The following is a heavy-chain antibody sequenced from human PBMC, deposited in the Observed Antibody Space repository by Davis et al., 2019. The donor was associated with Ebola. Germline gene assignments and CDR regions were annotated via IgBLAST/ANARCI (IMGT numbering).Heavy chain of an antibody. CDR2: IYHSGST. Sequence: PSETLSLTCAVSGGSISSNNWWRWVRQPPGKGLEWIGEIYHSGSTNYNPSLKSRVTLSVDRSKNQFSLKLSSVTAADTAVYYCASGWGYCTSATCPSEYYGMDVWGQGTTVTVSS. V-gene: IGHV4-4*02. CDR1: GGSISSNNW. D-gene: IGHD2-8*02. CDR3: ASGWGYCTSATCPSEYYGMDV. J-gene: IGHJ6*02.